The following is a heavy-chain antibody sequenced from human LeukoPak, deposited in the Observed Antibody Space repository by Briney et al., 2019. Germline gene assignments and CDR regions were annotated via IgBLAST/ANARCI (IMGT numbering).Heavy chain of an antibody. D-gene: IGHD4-11*01. V-gene: IGHV1-69*05. CDR1: GGTFSSYA. J-gene: IGHJ4*02. CDR2: IIPIFGTA. Sequence: SVKVSCKASGGTFSSYAISWVRQAPGQGLEWMGGIIPIFGTANYAQKFQGRVTITKVEATSTAYTELSSLRSEDTAGYYCARSGGGKYSNPDYWGQGTLVTVSS. CDR3: ARSGGGKYSNPDY.